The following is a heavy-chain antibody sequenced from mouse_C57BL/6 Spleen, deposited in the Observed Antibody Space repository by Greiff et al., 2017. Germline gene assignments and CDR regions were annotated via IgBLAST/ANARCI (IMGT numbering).Heavy chain of an antibody. J-gene: IGHJ2*01. CDR2: IDPEDGDT. Sequence: VQLQQSGAELVRPGASVKLSCTASGFNFKDYYMHWVKQRPEQGLEWIGRIDPEDGDTEYAPKFQGKATLTADTASNTAYLQPSSLRSEDTAVYYSTNWDKQDHYVDYWGQGTTLTVSS. CDR3: TNWDKQDHYVDY. CDR1: GFNFKDYY. V-gene: IGHV14-1*01. D-gene: IGHD4-1*01.